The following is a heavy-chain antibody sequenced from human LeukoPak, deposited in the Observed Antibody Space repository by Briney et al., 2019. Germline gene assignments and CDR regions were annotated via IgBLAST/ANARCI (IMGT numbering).Heavy chain of an antibody. Sequence: PSETLSLTCTVSGGSISTYTYYWGWIRQPPGKRLEWIGNIYYSGSTYYSPSLKSRVTISVDTSKNQFSLKLTSVTAADTAVYYCARDVDGATRFDYWGQGTLVTVSS. J-gene: IGHJ4*02. V-gene: IGHV4-39*02. D-gene: IGHD1-26*01. CDR1: GGSISTYTYY. CDR3: ARDVDGATRFDY. CDR2: IYYSGST.